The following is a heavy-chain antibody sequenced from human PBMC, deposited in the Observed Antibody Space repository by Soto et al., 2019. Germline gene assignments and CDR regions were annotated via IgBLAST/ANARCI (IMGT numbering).Heavy chain of an antibody. CDR3: ARAPHYWSGYSGGYGMAV. CDR1: GYTFTGYY. CDR2: NNTNSGGT. D-gene: IGHD3-3*01. J-gene: IGHJ6*02. V-gene: IGHV1-2*02. Sequence: QVQLVQSGAEVKKPGASVKVSCKASGYTFTGYYMHWVRQAPGQGLEWLGWNNTNSGGTNYAQKGSGRVTMTSATLISTASMELRRLRPDATDVYYCARAPHYWSGYSGGYGMAVWGQGTTVTISS.